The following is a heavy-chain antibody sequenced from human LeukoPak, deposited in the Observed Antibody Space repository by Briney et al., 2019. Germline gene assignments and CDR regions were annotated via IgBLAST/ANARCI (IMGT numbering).Heavy chain of an antibody. V-gene: IGHV1-18*01. CDR2: ISAYNGNT. CDR1: GYTFTSYG. Sequence: ASVKVSCKASGYTFTSYGISWVRQAPGQGLEWMGWISAYNGNTNDAQKLQGRVTMTTDTSTSTAYMELRSLRSDDTAVYYCASTLRVAVAGLRPYWYFDLWGRGTLVTVSS. D-gene: IGHD6-19*01. CDR3: ASTLRVAVAGLRPYWYFDL. J-gene: IGHJ2*01.